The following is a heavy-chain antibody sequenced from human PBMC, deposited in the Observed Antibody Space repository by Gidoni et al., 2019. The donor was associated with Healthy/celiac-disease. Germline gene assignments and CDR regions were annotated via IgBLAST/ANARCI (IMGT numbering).Heavy chain of an antibody. CDR3: ARESVARTFS. J-gene: IGHJ4*02. CDR2: ISSSSSTI. V-gene: IGHV3-48*01. Sequence: EVQLVESGGGLVQPGGSLRLSCAASGFTFSSYSMNWVRQAPGKGLEWVSYISSSSSTIYYADSVKGRFTISRDNAKNSLYLQMNSLRAEDTAVYYCARESVARTFSWGQGTLVTVSS. D-gene: IGHD6-6*01. CDR1: GFTFSSYS.